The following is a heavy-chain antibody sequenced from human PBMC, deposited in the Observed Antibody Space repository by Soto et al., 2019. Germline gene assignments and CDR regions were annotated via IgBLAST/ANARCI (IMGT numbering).Heavy chain of an antibody. CDR2: IIPIFGTA. D-gene: IGHD3-22*01. CDR3: ARARLATMIVLPPDAFDI. CDR1: GGTFSSYA. V-gene: IGHV1-69*06. Sequence: SVKVSCKASGGTFSSYAISWVRQAPGQGLEWMGGIIPIFGTANYAQKFQGRVTITADKSTSTSYMELSSLRSEDTAVYYCARARLATMIVLPPDAFDIWGQGTMVTVS. J-gene: IGHJ3*02.